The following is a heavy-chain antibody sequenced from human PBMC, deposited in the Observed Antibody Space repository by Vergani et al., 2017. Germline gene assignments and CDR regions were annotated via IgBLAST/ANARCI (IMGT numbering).Heavy chain of an antibody. Sequence: EVQLVESGRGLVQPGGSLRLSCAASGFTFSSYAMSWVRQAPGKGLEWVSAISGSGGSTYYADSVKGRFTISRDNSKNTLYLQMNSLRAEDTAVYYCAKDFALYDILTGYWDYWGQGTLVTVSS. CDR3: AKDFALYDILTGYWDY. J-gene: IGHJ4*02. D-gene: IGHD3-9*01. CDR1: GFTFSSYA. V-gene: IGHV3-23*04. CDR2: ISGSGGST.